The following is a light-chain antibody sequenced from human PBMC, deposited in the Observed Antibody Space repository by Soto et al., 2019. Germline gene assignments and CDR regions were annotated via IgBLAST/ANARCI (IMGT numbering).Light chain of an antibody. CDR2: DSS. Sequence: DIQMTQSPSTLSASVGDRVTITCRASQSITTWLAWYQQKPGKAPKLLIYDSSNLESGVPSRFTGSGSGTEFTLTISSLQPDDFATYYCQQYISWPMYTFGQGTKLEIK. CDR1: QSITTW. CDR3: QQYISWPMYT. V-gene: IGKV1-5*01. J-gene: IGKJ2*01.